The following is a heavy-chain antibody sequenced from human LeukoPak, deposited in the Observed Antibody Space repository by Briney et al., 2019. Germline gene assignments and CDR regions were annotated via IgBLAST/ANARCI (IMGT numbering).Heavy chain of an antibody. CDR3: ARHPGGNSAHRFDY. CDR1: GAFISSYF. Sequence: PSETLSLTCTVSGAFISSYFWSWIRQPPGKRLEWIGYIHYSGNTNYNPSLKSRVTMSFDTSKNQFSLKLSSVTAADMAVYFCARHPGGNSAHRFDYWGQGTLVTVSS. D-gene: IGHD4-23*01. V-gene: IGHV4-59*08. J-gene: IGHJ4*02. CDR2: IHYSGNT.